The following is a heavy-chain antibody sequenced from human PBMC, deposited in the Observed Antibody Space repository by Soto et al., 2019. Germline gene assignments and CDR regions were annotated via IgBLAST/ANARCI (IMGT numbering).Heavy chain of an antibody. J-gene: IGHJ6*02. D-gene: IGHD6-13*01. CDR3: ARTAAVGKNHYCTDV. CDR2: IYPGDSDT. CDR1: GYSFSTYW. V-gene: IGHV5-51*01. Sequence: PGESLKISCKSSGYSFSTYWIGWVRQMPGKGLEWMGIIYPGDSDTKYSPSLQGQVTISADTSISTAYLQWTSLKASDTAMYYCARTAAVGKNHYCTDVWGPGTTVTGSS.